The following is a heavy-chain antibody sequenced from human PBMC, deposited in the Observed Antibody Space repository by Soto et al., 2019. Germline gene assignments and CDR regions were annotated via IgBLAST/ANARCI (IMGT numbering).Heavy chain of an antibody. CDR1: GGSVSDKTYY. CDR2: VYYSGTT. CDR3: ARTTAVPNSLRSRYFFDY. V-gene: IGHV4-61*01. Sequence: SETLSLTCSVSGGSVSDKTYYWSWIRQLPGKRLEWIGYVYYSGTTNYNPSLKSRVTISVDLSKNQFSLRLSSVTTADTALYYCARTTAVPNSLRSRYFFDYWGQGTLVTVSS. D-gene: IGHD4-17*01. J-gene: IGHJ4*02.